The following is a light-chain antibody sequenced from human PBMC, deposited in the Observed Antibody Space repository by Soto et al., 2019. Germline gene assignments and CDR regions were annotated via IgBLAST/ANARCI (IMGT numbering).Light chain of an antibody. CDR1: QSVGSSF. J-gene: IGKJ2*01. CDR2: GAS. V-gene: IGKV3-20*01. Sequence: EVVLTQSPDTLSLSPGESATLSCRASQSVGSSFLVWYQQKPGQPPRLLLYGASNRATGIPDRFSGSGSETDFTLTISRLEPEDFAVYYCQQSGSTFGQGTKLGIK. CDR3: QQSGST.